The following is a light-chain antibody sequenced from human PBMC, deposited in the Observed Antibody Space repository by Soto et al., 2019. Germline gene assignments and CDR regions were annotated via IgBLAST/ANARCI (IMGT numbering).Light chain of an antibody. CDR3: AAWDDSLSGWV. CDR2: SNN. CDR1: SSNIGSNY. J-gene: IGLJ3*02. Sequence: QSVLTQPPSASVTPGQMVTISCSGSSSNIGSNYVYWYQQLPGTAPKLLIYSNNQRPSGVPDRFSGAKSGTSAALAISGLRSEDEADYYCAAWDDSLSGWVFGGGTKLTVL. V-gene: IGLV1-47*02.